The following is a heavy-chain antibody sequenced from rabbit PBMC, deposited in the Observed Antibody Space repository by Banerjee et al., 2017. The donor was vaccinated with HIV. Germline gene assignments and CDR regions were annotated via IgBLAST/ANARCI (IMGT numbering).Heavy chain of an antibody. J-gene: IGHJ6*01. CDR1: GFTLSSYY. Sequence: QLKESGGGLVQPGVSLKLSCKASGFTLSSYYLHWVRQAPGKGLEWIGYIDPLFGISYYATWVNGRFTISSHNAQNTLYLQLNSLTAADMATYFCVRGASSSGYYSLWGPGTLVTVS. V-gene: IGHV1S7*01. CDR3: VRGASSSGYYSL. CDR2: IDPLFGIS. D-gene: IGHD1-1*01.